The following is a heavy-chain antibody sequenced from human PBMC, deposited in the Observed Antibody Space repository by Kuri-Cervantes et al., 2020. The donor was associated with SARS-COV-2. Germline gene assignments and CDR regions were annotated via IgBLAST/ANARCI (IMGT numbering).Heavy chain of an antibody. Sequence: GGSLRLSCKGSGYSFTSYWISWVRQMPGKGLEWMGRIDPSDSYTNYSPSFQGHVTISADKSISTAYLQCSSLKASDTAMYYCARHKSSGWVQYYGMDVWGQGTTVTVSS. J-gene: IGHJ6*02. CDR2: IDPSDSYT. CDR3: ARHKSSGWVQYYGMDV. D-gene: IGHD6-19*01. CDR1: GYSFTSYW. V-gene: IGHV5-10-1*01.